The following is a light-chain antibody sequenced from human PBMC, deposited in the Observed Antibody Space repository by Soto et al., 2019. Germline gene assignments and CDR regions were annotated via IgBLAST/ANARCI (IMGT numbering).Light chain of an antibody. CDR3: GTWDSNLSAFV. CDR2: ENN. CDR1: SFNIGNNY. J-gene: IGLJ1*01. V-gene: IGLV1-51*02. Sequence: SVLTQPPSVSAAPGQKVTISCSGSSFNIGNNYVSWYQQLPGTAPKLLIYENNKRPSGIPDRLSGSKSGTSATLGITGLQTGDEGDYYCGTWDSNLSAFVFGSGTKVTVL.